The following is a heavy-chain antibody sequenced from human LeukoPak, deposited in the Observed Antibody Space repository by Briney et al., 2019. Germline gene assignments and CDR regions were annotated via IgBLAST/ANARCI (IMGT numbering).Heavy chain of an antibody. CDR1: GFTFSDYS. D-gene: IGHD3-9*01. CDR2: ISSSSSYI. V-gene: IGHV3-21*01. Sequence: GGSLRLSCAASGFTFSDYSMNWVRQAPGKGLEWVSSISSSSSYIYYADSVKGRFTISRDNARNSLYLLMNSLRAEDTAVYYCARGGRSTYFDWSPDYWGQGTLVTVSS. CDR3: ARGGRSTYFDWSPDY. J-gene: IGHJ4*02.